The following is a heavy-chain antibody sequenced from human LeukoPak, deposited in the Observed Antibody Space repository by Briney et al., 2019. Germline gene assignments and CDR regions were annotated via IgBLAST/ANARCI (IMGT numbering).Heavy chain of an antibody. J-gene: IGHJ4*02. Sequence: GGSLRLSCAASGFSFDDHAMHWVRQAPGKGLEWVSYISSSGSFIYYADSVKGRFTISRDNAKNSLYLQMNSLRAEDTAVYYCARGGYSYAYGSLAYWGQGALVTVSS. CDR1: GFSFDDHA. CDR2: ISSSGSFI. CDR3: ARGGYSYAYGSLAY. D-gene: IGHD5-18*01. V-gene: IGHV3-11*04.